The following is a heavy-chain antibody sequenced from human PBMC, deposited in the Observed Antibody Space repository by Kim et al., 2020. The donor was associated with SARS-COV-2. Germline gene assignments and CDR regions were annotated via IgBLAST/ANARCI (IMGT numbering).Heavy chain of an antibody. D-gene: IGHD3-22*01. Sequence: GGSLRLSCAASGFTFDDYAMHWVRQAPGKGLEWVSGISWNSGSIGYADSVKGRFTISRDNAKNSLYLQMNSLRAEDTALYYCAKDIEDDSSGYGPAWGQG. CDR2: ISWNSGSI. V-gene: IGHV3-9*01. J-gene: IGHJ1*01. CDR3: AKDIEDDSSGYGPA. CDR1: GFTFDDYA.